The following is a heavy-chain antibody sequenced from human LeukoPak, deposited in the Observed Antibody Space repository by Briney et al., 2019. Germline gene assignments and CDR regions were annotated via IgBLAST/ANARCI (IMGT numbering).Heavy chain of an antibody. V-gene: IGHV1-69*04. Sequence: ASVKVSCKASGGTFSSYAISWVRQAPGQGLEWMGRIIPIFGIANYAQKFQGRVTITADKSTSTAYMELSSLRSEDTAVYYCAKGSPFIAARRGHWFDPWGQGTLVTVSS. J-gene: IGHJ5*02. D-gene: IGHD6-6*01. CDR1: GGTFSSYA. CDR3: AKGSPFIAARRGHWFDP. CDR2: IIPIFGIA.